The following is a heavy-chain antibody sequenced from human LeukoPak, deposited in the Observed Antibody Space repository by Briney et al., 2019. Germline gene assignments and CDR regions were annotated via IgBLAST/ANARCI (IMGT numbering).Heavy chain of an antibody. Sequence: ASVKVSCKASDYTFTSYGISWVRQAPGQGLEWMGWISAYNGNTNYAQKLQGRVTMTTDTSTSTAYMELRSLRSDDTTVYYCARGGATVTPDPYYYYYYYYMDVWGKGTTVTVSS. CDR2: ISAYNGNT. V-gene: IGHV1-18*01. J-gene: IGHJ6*03. D-gene: IGHD4-17*01. CDR1: DYTFTSYG. CDR3: ARGGATVTPDPYYYYYYYYMDV.